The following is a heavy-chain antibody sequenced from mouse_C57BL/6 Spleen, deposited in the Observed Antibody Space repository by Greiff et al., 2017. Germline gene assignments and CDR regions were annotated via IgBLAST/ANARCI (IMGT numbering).Heavy chain of an antibody. CDR2: ISDGGSYT. Sequence: EVKLVESGGGLVKPGGSLKLSCAASGFTFSSYAMSWVRQTPEKRLEWVATISDGGSYTYYPDNVKGRFTISRDNAKNNLYLQMSHLKSEDTAMYYCARDHGYGSSWYFDVWGTGTTVTVSS. CDR3: ARDHGYGSSWYFDV. J-gene: IGHJ1*03. CDR1: GFTFSSYA. D-gene: IGHD1-1*01. V-gene: IGHV5-4*01.